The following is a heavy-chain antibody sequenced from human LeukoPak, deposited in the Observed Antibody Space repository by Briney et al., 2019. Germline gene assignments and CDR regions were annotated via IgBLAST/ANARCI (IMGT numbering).Heavy chain of an antibody. D-gene: IGHD6-13*01. J-gene: IGHJ4*02. Sequence: GRSLRLSCAASGFTFSSYGMHWVRQAPGKGLEWVAVISYDGSNKYYADSVKGRFTISRDNSTNTLYLQMNSLRAEDTAVYYCAKAAAAGPKGPYYFDYWGQGTLVTVSS. CDR3: AKAAAAGPKGPYYFDY. V-gene: IGHV3-30*18. CDR2: ISYDGSNK. CDR1: GFTFSSYG.